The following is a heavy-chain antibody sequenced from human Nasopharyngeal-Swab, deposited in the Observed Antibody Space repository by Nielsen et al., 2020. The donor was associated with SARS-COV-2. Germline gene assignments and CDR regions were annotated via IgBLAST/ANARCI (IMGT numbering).Heavy chain of an antibody. D-gene: IGHD6-13*01. V-gene: IGHV3-30*18. CDR3: AKDGGAAAGTRWFDP. CDR1: GFTFSSYG. CDR2: ISYDGSNK. J-gene: IGHJ5*02. Sequence: GGSLRLSCAASGFTFSSYGMHWVRQAPGKGLELVAVISYDGSNKYYADPVKGRFTISRDNPKNTLYLQMNSLRAEDTAVYYCAKDGGAAAGTRWFDPWGQGTLVTVSS.